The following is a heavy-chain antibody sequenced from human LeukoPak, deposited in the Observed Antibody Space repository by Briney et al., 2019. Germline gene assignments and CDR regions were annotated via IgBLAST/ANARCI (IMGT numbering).Heavy chain of an antibody. CDR1: GFTFSAYS. Sequence: GGSLRLSCATSGFTFSAYSMIWVRQTPGKGLECLSYITSSSDSIHYADSVRGRFTVSRDNAKNSLYLQMNSLRDEDTAVYYCARDPGYSRPSSYGYFDHWGQGALATVSS. J-gene: IGHJ4*02. CDR3: ARDPGYSRPSSYGYFDH. V-gene: IGHV3-48*02. D-gene: IGHD1-26*01. CDR2: ITSSSDSI.